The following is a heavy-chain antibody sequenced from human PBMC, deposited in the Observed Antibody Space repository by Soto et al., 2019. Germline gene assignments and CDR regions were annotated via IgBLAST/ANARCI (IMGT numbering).Heavy chain of an antibody. CDR2: IYNSGST. CDR3: AVGLAGDKVDS. Sequence: QVQLQESGPGLVKPSQTLSLTCTVSGASISSGHYYWSWIRQPPGKGLEWIGHIYNSGSTYNNPSLNSRVFISLDTSKNQFSLNLSSVTAADTAVYYFAVGLAGDKVDSWGQGTLVTVSS. CDR1: GASISSGHYY. J-gene: IGHJ4*02. D-gene: IGHD6-19*01. V-gene: IGHV4-30-4*01.